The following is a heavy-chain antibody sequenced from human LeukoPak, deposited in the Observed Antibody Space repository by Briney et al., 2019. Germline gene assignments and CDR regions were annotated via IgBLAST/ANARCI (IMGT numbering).Heavy chain of an antibody. CDR1: GITFSSYG. V-gene: IGHV3-7*01. CDR2: INEDGSEK. J-gene: IGHJ4*02. D-gene: IGHD2-21*01. CDR3: VRDYDVIGETN. Sequence: GGSLRLSCAASGITFSSYGMSWVRQAPGKGLEWVANINEDGSEKYYLDSVRGRFTISRDNAKNSLYLQMDSLRAEDTAVYYCVRDYDVIGETNWGQGTLVTVSS.